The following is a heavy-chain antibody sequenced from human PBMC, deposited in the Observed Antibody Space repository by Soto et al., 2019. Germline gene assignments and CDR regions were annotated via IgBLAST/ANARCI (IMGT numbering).Heavy chain of an antibody. CDR3: ARLNGTSCPLGCYYYYGMDV. J-gene: IGHJ6*02. CDR1: GGSISSYY. V-gene: IGHV4-59*08. CDR2: IYYSGSA. D-gene: IGHD2-2*01. Sequence: QVQLQESGPGLVKPSETLSLTCTVSGGSISSYYWSWIRQPPGKGLEWIGYIYYSGSANYNPSLKSRVTISVDTSKNQFSLKLSSVTAADTAVYYCARLNGTSCPLGCYYYYGMDVWGQGTTVTVSS.